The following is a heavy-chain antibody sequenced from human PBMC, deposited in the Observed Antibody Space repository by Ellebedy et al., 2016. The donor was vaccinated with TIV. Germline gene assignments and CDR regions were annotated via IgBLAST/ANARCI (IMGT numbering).Heavy chain of an antibody. J-gene: IGHJ4*02. CDR3: ARVFGGSYHFDY. D-gene: IGHD1-26*01. Sequence: SETLSLTCTVPGGSISSYYWSWIRQPPGKGLEWIGYIYYSGSTNYNPSLKSRVTISVDTSKNQFSLKLSSVTAADTAVYYCARVFGGSYHFDYWGQGTLVTVSS. V-gene: IGHV4-59*01. CDR1: GGSISSYY. CDR2: IYYSGST.